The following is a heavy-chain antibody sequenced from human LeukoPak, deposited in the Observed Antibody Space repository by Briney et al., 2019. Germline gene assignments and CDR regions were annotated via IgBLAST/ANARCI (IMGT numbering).Heavy chain of an antibody. Sequence: SETLSLTCDVSGDSMSSSRFAWSWLRQPPGKGLEWIGYSYHGGSTHYNPSLQGRVTISVDGTKKQFSLSVNSVTAADTAVYYCARMVVDITRWFDPWGQGTLVTVSS. CDR3: ARMVVDITRWFDP. CDR2: SYHGGST. J-gene: IGHJ5*02. V-gene: IGHV4-30-2*01. D-gene: IGHD2-21*01. CDR1: GDSMSSSRFA.